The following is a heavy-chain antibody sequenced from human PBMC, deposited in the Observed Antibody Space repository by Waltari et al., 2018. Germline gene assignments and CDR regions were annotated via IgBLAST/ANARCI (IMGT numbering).Heavy chain of an antibody. CDR1: GGSISSSSYY. D-gene: IGHD3-3*01. V-gene: IGHV4-39*07. CDR2: IYYRVST. Sequence: QLQLQESGPGLVKPSETLSLTCTVSGGSISSSSYYWGWIRQPTGKGLEWIGSIYYRVSTYSYPSLKSRVTISVEPSKNQFSLKLSSVTAPDTAVYNWARERGTGHLGIFGVVIPYYFDYWGQGTLVTVSS. CDR3: ARERGTGHLGIFGVVIPYYFDY. J-gene: IGHJ4*02.